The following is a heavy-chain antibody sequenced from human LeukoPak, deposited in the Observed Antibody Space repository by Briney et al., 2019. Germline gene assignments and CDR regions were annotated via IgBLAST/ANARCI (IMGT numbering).Heavy chain of an antibody. J-gene: IGHJ6*02. CDR2: INPKSGGT. D-gene: IGHD2-15*01. V-gene: IGHV1-2*02. Sequence: ASVKVSCKASGNTFTDYYMNWVRQAPGPGLEWIGWINPKSGGTNYAQKFQGRVTMTRDTSISTAYMELNRLISDDSAVYYCARDKDGMDVWGQGTTVTVSS. CDR1: GNTFTDYY. CDR3: ARDKDGMDV.